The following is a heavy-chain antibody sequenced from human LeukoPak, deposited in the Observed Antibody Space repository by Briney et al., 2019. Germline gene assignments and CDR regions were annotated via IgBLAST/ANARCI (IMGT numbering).Heavy chain of an antibody. Sequence: SQTLSLTCTVSGGSISSGDYYWSWIRQPPGKGLEWIGYIYYSGSTYCNPSLKSRVTISVDTSKNQFSLKLSSVTAADTAVYYCAREYYYDSSGYYFDYWGQGTLVTVSS. CDR1: GGSISSGDYY. V-gene: IGHV4-30-4*08. J-gene: IGHJ4*02. CDR3: AREYYYDSSGYYFDY. D-gene: IGHD3-22*01. CDR2: IYYSGST.